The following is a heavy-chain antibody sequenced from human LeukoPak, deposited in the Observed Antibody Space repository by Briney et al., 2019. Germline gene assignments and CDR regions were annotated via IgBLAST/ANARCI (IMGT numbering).Heavy chain of an antibody. V-gene: IGHV1-18*04. CDR3: ARGLYSSSWSHQYYFDY. Sequence: GASVKVSCKASGYTFTSYGISWVRQAPGQGLEWMGWISAYNGNTNYAQKLQGRVTMTTDTPTSTAYMELRSLRSDDTAVYYCARGLYSSSWSHQYYFDYWGQGTLVTVSS. D-gene: IGHD6-13*01. CDR2: ISAYNGNT. J-gene: IGHJ4*02. CDR1: GYTFTSYG.